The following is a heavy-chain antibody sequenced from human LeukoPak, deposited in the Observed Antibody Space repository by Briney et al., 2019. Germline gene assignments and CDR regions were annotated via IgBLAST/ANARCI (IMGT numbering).Heavy chain of an antibody. V-gene: IGHV4-59*01. D-gene: IGHD3-16*01. CDR2: IYYSGST. Sequence: SETLSLTCTVSGGAISSYYWSWIRQPPGQGLGWIGYIYYSGSTNYNPSLKSRVTISVDTSKNQFSLKLSSVTAADTAVYYCARDPSSGGYFDSWGQGTLVTVSS. CDR1: GGAISSYY. CDR3: ARDPSSGGYFDS. J-gene: IGHJ4*02.